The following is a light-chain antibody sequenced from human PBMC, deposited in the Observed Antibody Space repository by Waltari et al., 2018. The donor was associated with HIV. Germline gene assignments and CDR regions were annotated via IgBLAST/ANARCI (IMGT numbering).Light chain of an antibody. CDR2: EVS. Sequence: QSALTQPASVSGSPGQSITISCTGTSSDVGGYNYVSWYQQHPGKAPKLMIYEVSKRPSGVSNRVAGSKSGNTASLTIAGLQAEDEAEYYCSSYTSSSTLVFGGGTKLTVL. J-gene: IGLJ3*02. V-gene: IGLV2-14*01. CDR3: SSYTSSSTLV. CDR1: SSDVGGYNY.